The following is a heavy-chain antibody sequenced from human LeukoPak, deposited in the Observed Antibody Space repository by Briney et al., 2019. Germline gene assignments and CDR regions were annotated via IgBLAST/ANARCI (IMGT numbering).Heavy chain of an antibody. CDR1: GGSISSYY. J-gene: IGHJ4*02. CDR2: ISDIGSI. CDR3: AGHRPRNTVDF. V-gene: IGHV4-59*08. D-gene: IGHD2/OR15-2a*01. Sequence: SETLSLTCTVSGGSISSYYWSWIRQPPGKGLEWIAYISDIGSINYNPTLKSRVTISLDTSKNQFSLKLSSVTAADTAVYYCAGHRPRNTVDFWGQGTLVTVSS.